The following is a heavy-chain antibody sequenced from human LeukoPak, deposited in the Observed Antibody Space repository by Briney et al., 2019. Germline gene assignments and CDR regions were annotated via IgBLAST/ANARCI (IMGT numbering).Heavy chain of an antibody. V-gene: IGHV4-34*01. CDR3: ARNYDSSLGFDY. CDR2: INHSGST. D-gene: IGHD3-22*01. J-gene: IGHJ4*02. Sequence: SETLSLTCAVYGGSFSGYYWSWIRQPPGKGLEWIGEINHSGSTNYNPSLKSRVTISVDTSKNQFSLKLSSVTAADTAVYYCARNYDSSLGFDYWGQGTLVTVSS. CDR1: GGSFSGYY.